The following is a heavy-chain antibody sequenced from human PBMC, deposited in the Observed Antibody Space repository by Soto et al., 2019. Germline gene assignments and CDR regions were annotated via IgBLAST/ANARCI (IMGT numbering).Heavy chain of an antibody. J-gene: IGHJ6*02. D-gene: IGHD5-18*01. CDR3: ARGGYSYGYRMDV. Sequence: ASVKVSCKASGYTFTSYDINWVRQATGQGLEWLGWMIPTSGSTGYAQKFQGRVTMTGSTSIGTAYLELSSLTSEDTAVYYCARGGYSYGYRMDVWGQGTTVTVSS. CDR1: GYTFTSYD. V-gene: IGHV1-8*01. CDR2: MIPTSGST.